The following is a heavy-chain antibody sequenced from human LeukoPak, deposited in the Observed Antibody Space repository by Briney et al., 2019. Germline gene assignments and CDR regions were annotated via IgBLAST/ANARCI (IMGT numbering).Heavy chain of an antibody. D-gene: IGHD3-3*01. J-gene: IGHJ4*02. CDR1: GYPFTSYY. Sequence: ASVKVSCKASGYPFTSYYMHWVRQAPGQGLEWMGIINPSGGSTSYAQKFQGRVTMTRDTSTSTVYMELSSLRSEDTAVYYCARVLEWLSGEYYFDYWGQGTLVTVSS. CDR2: INPSGGST. CDR3: ARVLEWLSGEYYFDY. V-gene: IGHV1-46*01.